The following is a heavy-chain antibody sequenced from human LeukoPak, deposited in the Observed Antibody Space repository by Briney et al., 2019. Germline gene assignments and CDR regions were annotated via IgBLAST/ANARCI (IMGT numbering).Heavy chain of an antibody. D-gene: IGHD1-26*01. V-gene: IGHV3-7*01. CDR1: GFTLSDYW. J-gene: IGHJ2*01. CDR3: ARAGVTNRLGETYWYFDL. CDR2: IEKDGSET. Sequence: GGSLRLSCAASGFTLSDYWLTWVRQAPGKGLEWVAKIEKDGSETYYVDSGKGRFTIFRDNAANLMYLQMNSLRAEDTAVYSCARAGVTNRLGETYWYFDLWGRGTLVTVSS.